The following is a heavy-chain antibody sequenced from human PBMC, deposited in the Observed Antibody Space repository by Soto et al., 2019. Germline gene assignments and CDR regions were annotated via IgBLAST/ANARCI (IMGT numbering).Heavy chain of an antibody. V-gene: IGHV5-51*01. CDR2: IYPGDSDT. CDR1: GYSFASHW. Sequence: AGESLKISCKGSGYSFASHWVAWVRQMPEKGLEWIGTIYPGDSDTKYSSAFRGHATISADTSVSTAYLQWRSLEATDSAIYYCARYSGSYWHYLDFWGQGTLVTVSS. CDR3: ARYSGSYWHYLDF. D-gene: IGHD1-26*01. J-gene: IGHJ4*02.